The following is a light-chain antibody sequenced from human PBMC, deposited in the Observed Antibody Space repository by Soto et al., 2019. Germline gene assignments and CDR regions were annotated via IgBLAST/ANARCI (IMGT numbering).Light chain of an antibody. CDR2: DAS. Sequence: EIVLTQSPDTLSLSPGERAVFSCRASQSVGSNLAWYQHKPGQAPRLLIYDASKRATGIPARFSGSGSGTDFTLTISSLEPEAFAVYFCQQRSKWPVTFGPGTTVDIK. CDR3: QQRSKWPVT. J-gene: IGKJ3*01. CDR1: QSVGSN. V-gene: IGKV3-11*01.